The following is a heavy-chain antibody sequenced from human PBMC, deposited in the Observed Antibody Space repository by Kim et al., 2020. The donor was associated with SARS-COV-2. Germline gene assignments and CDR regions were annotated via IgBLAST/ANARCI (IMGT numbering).Heavy chain of an antibody. CDR1: GGSISSYY. CDR3: ARGHTFKDSSSWYSYYYYYCMDL. V-gene: IGHV4-59*01. Sequence: SETLSLTCTVSGGSISSYYWCWIRQPPGKGLEWIGYIYYSGSTNYNPSLKSRVTISVDTSKNQFSLKLSSVTAADTAVYYCARGHTFKDSSSWYSYYYYYCMDLWGQGTTVTVSS. CDR2: IYYSGST. J-gene: IGHJ6*02. D-gene: IGHD6-13*01.